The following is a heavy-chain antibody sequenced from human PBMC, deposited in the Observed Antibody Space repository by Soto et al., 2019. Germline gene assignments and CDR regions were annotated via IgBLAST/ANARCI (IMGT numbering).Heavy chain of an antibody. CDR1: GYSISSGYY. Sequence: ASETLSLTCAVSGYSISSGYYWGWIRQPPGKGLEWIGSIYHSGSTYYNPSLKSRVTISVDTSKNQFSLKLSSVTAADTAVYYCARDYNWNYGVFDPWGQGTLVTVSS. CDR3: ARDYNWNYGVFDP. CDR2: IYHSGST. J-gene: IGHJ5*02. D-gene: IGHD1-7*01. V-gene: IGHV4-38-2*02.